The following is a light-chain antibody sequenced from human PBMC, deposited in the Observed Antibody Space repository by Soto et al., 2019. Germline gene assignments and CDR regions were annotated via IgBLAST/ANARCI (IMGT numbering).Light chain of an antibody. CDR3: ISYTGSSTSYV. CDR2: EVS. V-gene: IGLV2-14*01. CDR1: SSDVGSYDH. J-gene: IGLJ1*01. Sequence: QSALTQPASVSGSPGQSITISCSGTSSDVGSYDHVAWYQQFPGKTPKLMIYEVSNRPSGVSSRFSGSKSGNTASLTISGLQAEDAADYYCISYTGSSTSYVFGSGTKVTVL.